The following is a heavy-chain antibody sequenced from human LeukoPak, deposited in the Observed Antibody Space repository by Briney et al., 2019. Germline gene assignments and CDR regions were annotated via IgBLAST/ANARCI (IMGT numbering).Heavy chain of an antibody. V-gene: IGHV3-74*01. CDR1: GFTFNNYW. CDR3: ARGKDGVWDFDI. CDR2: INGDGSGT. Sequence: GGSLRLSCGASGFTFNNYWMHWVRHAPGRGLGWVACINGDGSGTTYADSVKGRFTISRDNAKNTLYLQMNSLRAEDAAVYYCARGKDGVWDFDIWGQGTTVTVSS. D-gene: IGHD3-16*01. J-gene: IGHJ3*02.